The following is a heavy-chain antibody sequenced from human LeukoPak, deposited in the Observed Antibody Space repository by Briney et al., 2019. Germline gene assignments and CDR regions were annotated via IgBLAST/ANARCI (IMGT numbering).Heavy chain of an antibody. CDR3: ARGPTEDIVVVPAAHYLDY. Sequence: ASVKVSCKASGYTFTGYYMHWVRQAPGQGLEWMGWINPNSGGTNYAQKFQGWVTMTRDTSISTAYMELSRLRSDDTAVYYCARGPTEDIVVVPAAHYLDYWGQGTLVTVSS. CDR2: INPNSGGT. J-gene: IGHJ4*02. D-gene: IGHD2-2*01. V-gene: IGHV1-2*04. CDR1: GYTFTGYY.